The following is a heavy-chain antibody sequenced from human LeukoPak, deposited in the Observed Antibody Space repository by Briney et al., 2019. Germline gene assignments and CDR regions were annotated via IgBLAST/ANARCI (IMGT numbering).Heavy chain of an antibody. V-gene: IGHV5-51*01. D-gene: IGHD3-3*01. CDR2: IYPGDSDT. J-gene: IGHJ4*02. Sequence: GESLRISCKGSGYTFSSYWIGWVRQMPGKGLEWMGIIYPGDSDTRYSPSLKGQVTISVDTSIGTAYLQWSSLKASDTAIYYCARQNDFRLDYWGQGTLVTVSS. CDR3: ARQNDFRLDY. CDR1: GYTFSSYW.